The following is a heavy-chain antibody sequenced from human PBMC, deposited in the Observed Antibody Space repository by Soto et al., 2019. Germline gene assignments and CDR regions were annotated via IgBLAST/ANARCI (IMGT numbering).Heavy chain of an antibody. V-gene: IGHV3-23*01. Sequence: GGSLRLSCAASGFTFSSYAMSWVRQAPGKGLEWVSAISGSGGSTYYADSVKGRFTXSRDXSKXXLXLXMNSLRAEDTAVYYCAKGITYYPDYFDYWGQGTLVTVSS. CDR2: ISGSGGST. D-gene: IGHD3-16*01. CDR3: AKGITYYPDYFDY. CDR1: GFTFSSYA. J-gene: IGHJ4*02.